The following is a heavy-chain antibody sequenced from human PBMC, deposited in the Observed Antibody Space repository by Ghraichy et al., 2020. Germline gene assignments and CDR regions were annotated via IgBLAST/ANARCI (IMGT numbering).Heavy chain of an antibody. V-gene: IGHV3-30*04. CDR1: GFTFSSYA. CDR3: ARDLGFLGDNWFDP. CDR2: ISYDGSNK. J-gene: IGHJ5*02. D-gene: IGHD3-3*01. Sequence: GALSLSCAASGFTFSSYAMHWVRQAPGKGLDWVAVISYDGSNKYYADSVKGRFTISRDNSKNTLYLQMNSLRAEDTAVYYCARDLGFLGDNWFDPWGQGTLVTVSA.